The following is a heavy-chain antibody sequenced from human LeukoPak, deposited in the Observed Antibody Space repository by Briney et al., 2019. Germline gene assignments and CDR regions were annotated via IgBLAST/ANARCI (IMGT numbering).Heavy chain of an antibody. CDR3: AKDGDDYGDYSDAFDI. J-gene: IGHJ3*02. Sequence: GGSLRLSCGVSGFMFSRNAMSWVRQAPGKGLEWVSAISGSGGSTYYADSVKGRFTISRDNSKNTLYLQMNSLRAEDTAVYYCAKDGDDYGDYSDAFDIWGQGTMVTVSS. V-gene: IGHV3-23*01. CDR1: GFMFSRNA. CDR2: ISGSGGST. D-gene: IGHD4-17*01.